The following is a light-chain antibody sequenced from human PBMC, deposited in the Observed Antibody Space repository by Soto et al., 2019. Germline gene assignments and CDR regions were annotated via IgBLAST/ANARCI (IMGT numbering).Light chain of an antibody. J-gene: IGLJ2*01. CDR2: EVT. V-gene: IGLV2-14*01. CDR1: SSDVGGYNY. CDR3: SSYTSGTTLVV. Sequence: QSVLTQPASVSGSPGQSITISCTGTSSDVGGYNYVSWYQQHPGKVPKVMIYEVTKRPSGVSNRFSGSKSGNTASLTISGLQAEDEADYYCSSYTSGTTLVVFGGGTQLTVL.